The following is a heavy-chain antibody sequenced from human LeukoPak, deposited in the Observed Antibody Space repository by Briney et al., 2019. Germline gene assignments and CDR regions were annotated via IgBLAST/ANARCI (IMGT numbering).Heavy chain of an antibody. J-gene: IGHJ4*02. D-gene: IGHD1-26*01. CDR3: ARCSGGGSYSRRPFDY. Sequence: PGGSLRLSCTASGFKFDDYDMSWVRQVPGKGLEWVSGITWNGDKTGYADSVRGRFAISRDNTKKSLYLQMSSLRAEDTAVYYCARCSGGGSYSRRPFDYWGQGTLVTVSS. V-gene: IGHV3-20*04. CDR1: GFKFDDYD. CDR2: ITWNGDKT.